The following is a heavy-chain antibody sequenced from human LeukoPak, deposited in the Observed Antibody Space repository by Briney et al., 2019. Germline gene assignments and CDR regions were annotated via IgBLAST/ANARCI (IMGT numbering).Heavy chain of an antibody. V-gene: IGHV4-39*07. Sequence: SETLSLTCSVSGGSISSTSYYWGWICQPPGKGLEWIGTIYYSGSTYYNPSLKSRVTISVDTSRNQFSLKLSSVTAADTAVYYCAAIVVVAATQGYDAFDIWGQGTVVTVSS. CDR1: GGSISSTSYY. CDR3: AAIVVVAATQGYDAFDI. CDR2: IYYSGST. D-gene: IGHD2-15*01. J-gene: IGHJ3*02.